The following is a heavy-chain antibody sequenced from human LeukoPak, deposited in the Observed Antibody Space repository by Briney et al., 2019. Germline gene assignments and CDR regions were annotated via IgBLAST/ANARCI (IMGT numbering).Heavy chain of an antibody. Sequence: SETLSLTCTVSGGSISTYFWSWIRQPPGKGLEWIGYVYYSGSTNYNPSLKSRVTISVDTSKNQFSLRLTSVTAADTAVYSCARYCSGVSCYSGYDYWGQGTLITVSS. CDR2: VYYSGST. CDR3: ARYCSGVSCYSGYDY. CDR1: GGSISTYF. V-gene: IGHV4-59*01. D-gene: IGHD2-15*01. J-gene: IGHJ4*02.